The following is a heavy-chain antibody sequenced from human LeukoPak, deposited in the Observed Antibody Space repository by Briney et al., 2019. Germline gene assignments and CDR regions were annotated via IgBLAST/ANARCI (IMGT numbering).Heavy chain of an antibody. J-gene: IGHJ2*01. Sequence: SQTLSLTCTVSGGSISSGGYYWSWIRQHPGKGLEWIGYIYYSGSTDYNPSLKSRVTISVDRSKNQFSLKLSSVTAADTAVYYYVRDLGHWYFDLWGRGTLVTVSS. CDR1: GGSISSGGYY. CDR2: IYYSGST. CDR3: VRDLGHWYFDL. V-gene: IGHV4-31*03. D-gene: IGHD7-27*01.